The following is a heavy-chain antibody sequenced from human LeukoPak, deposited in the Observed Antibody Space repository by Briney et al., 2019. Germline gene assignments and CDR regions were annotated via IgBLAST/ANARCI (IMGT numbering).Heavy chain of an antibody. D-gene: IGHD6-13*01. J-gene: IGHJ6*04. V-gene: IGHV3-30-3*01. CDR2: ISYDGSNK. CDR3: ARGIAAAVPCWDV. CDR1: GFTFSSYA. Sequence: PGRSLRLSCAASGFTFSSYAMHWVRQAPGKGLEWVAVISYDGSNKYYADSVKGRFTISRDNSKNTLYLQMNSLRAEDTAVYYCARGIAAAVPCWDVWGKGTTVTVSS.